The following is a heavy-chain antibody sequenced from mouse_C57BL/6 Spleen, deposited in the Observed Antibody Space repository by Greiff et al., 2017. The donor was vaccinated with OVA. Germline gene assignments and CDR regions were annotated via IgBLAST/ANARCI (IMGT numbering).Heavy chain of an antibody. CDR2: IYPGDGDT. D-gene: IGHD2-5*01. Sequence: QVQLQQSGPELVKPGASVKISCKASGYAFSSSWMNWVKQRPGQGLEWIGRIYPGDGDTNYNGKFKGKATLTADKSSSTAYMQLSSLTSEDSAVYFCAPYYSNYRGSYWYFDGWGTGTTVTVSS. CDR3: APYYSNYRGSYWYFDG. J-gene: IGHJ1*03. CDR1: GYAFSSSW. V-gene: IGHV1-82*01.